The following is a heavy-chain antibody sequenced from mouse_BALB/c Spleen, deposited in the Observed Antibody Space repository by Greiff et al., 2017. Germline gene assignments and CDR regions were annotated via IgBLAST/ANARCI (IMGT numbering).Heavy chain of an antibody. Sequence: EVMLVESGGGLVQPKGSLKLSCAASGFTFNTYAMNWVRQAPGKGLEWVARIRSKSNNYATYYADSVKDRFTISRDDSQSMLYLQMNNLKTEDTAMYYCVRGNLFAYWGQGTLVTVSA. V-gene: IGHV10-1*02. D-gene: IGHD2-1*01. J-gene: IGHJ3*01. CDR1: GFTFNTYA. CDR3: VRGNLFAY. CDR2: IRSKSNNYAT.